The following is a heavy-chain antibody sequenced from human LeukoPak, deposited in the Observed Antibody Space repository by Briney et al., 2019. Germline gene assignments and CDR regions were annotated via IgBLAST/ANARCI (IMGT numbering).Heavy chain of an antibody. J-gene: IGHJ4*02. CDR2: IPYDGSNK. Sequence: GGSLRLSCAASGFTFSSYAMHWVRQAPGKGLEWVAVIPYDGSNKYYADSVKGRFTISRDNSKNTLYLQMNSLRAEDTAVYYCARDRGRSYGSFDYWGQGTLVTVSS. CDR3: ARDRGRSYGSFDY. D-gene: IGHD5-18*01. CDR1: GFTFSSYA. V-gene: IGHV3-30-3*01.